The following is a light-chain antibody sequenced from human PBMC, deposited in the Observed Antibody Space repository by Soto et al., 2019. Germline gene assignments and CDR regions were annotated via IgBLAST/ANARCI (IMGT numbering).Light chain of an antibody. Sequence: ETVMTQSPAALSVSPGERATLSCRASQSVSKFVAWYHQKPGQVPRLLIYDASTRATGIPPRFSGSRSGTEFTLTISRLQSEDFAVYYCQQYTSWPLTFGGGTKVEIK. CDR1: QSVSKF. CDR3: QQYTSWPLT. J-gene: IGKJ4*01. V-gene: IGKV3-15*01. CDR2: DAS.